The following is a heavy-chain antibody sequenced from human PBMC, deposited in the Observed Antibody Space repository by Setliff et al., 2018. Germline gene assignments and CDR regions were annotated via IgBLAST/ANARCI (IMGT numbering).Heavy chain of an antibody. CDR1: GGSISSYY. D-gene: IGHD3-16*01. Sequence: SETLSLTCTVSGGSISSYYWSWTRQPPGKGLEWIGYIYYSGSTNYNPSLKSRVTISVDTSKNQFSLKLSSVTAADTAVYYCARVWGGGWFDPWGQGTLVTVSS. CDR3: ARVWGGGWFDP. V-gene: IGHV4-59*01. J-gene: IGHJ5*02. CDR2: IYYSGST.